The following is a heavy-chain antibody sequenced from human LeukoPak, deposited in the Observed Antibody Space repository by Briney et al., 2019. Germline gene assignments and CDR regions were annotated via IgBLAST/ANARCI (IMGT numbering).Heavy chain of an antibody. V-gene: IGHV3-33*08. D-gene: IGHD3-10*01. J-gene: IGHJ6*03. Sequence: GGSLRLSYAASGFVFNSYAMLWVRQAPGKGLEWVALIWYDGSNKYYADSVKGRFTISRDNSKNTLYLQMSSLRAEDTAAIYCARARGWGVNYYYYYMDVWGKGTTVTVSS. CDR1: GFVFNSYA. CDR3: ARARGWGVNYYYYYMDV. CDR2: IWYDGSNK.